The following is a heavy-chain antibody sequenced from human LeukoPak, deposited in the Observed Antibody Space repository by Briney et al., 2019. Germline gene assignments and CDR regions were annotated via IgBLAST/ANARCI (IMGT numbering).Heavy chain of an antibody. CDR2: IYYSGST. J-gene: IGHJ5*02. CDR3: ARRRRDPNWFDP. V-gene: IGHV4-30-4*01. Sequence: SETLSLTCTVSGGSISSGDYYWSWICQPPGKGLEWIGYIYYSGSTYYNPSHKSRVTISVDTSKNQFSLKLSSVTAADTAVYYCARRRRDPNWFDPWGQGTLVTVSS. CDR1: GGSISSGDYY.